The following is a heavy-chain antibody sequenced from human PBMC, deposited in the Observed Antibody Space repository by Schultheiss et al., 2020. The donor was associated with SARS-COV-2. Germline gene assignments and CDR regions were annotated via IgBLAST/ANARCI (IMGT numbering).Heavy chain of an antibody. V-gene: IGHV1-18*01. Sequence: ASVKVSCEASGYTFTTYGFSWVRQAPGQGLEWMGWISTYSFDTKIPQKFRGRVTVTTDTSTSTAYMEMRSLISDDTAVYYCVRGGASRPMVATVYWGQGTLVTVSS. J-gene: IGHJ4*02. D-gene: IGHD5-12*01. CDR1: GYTFTTYG. CDR3: VRGGASRPMVATVY. CDR2: ISTYSFDT.